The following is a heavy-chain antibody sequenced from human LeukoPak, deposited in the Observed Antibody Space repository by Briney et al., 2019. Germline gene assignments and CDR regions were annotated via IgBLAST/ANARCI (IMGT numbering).Heavy chain of an antibody. D-gene: IGHD3-22*01. CDR3: ARELSYYDTEGAFDI. Sequence: ASVKVSCKASGGTFSSYAISWVRQVPGQGLEWMGGIIPIFGTANYAQKFQGRVTITADESTSTAYMELSSLRSEDTAVYYCARELSYYDTEGAFDIWGQGTMVTVSS. J-gene: IGHJ3*02. V-gene: IGHV1-69*13. CDR2: IIPIFGTA. CDR1: GGTFSSYA.